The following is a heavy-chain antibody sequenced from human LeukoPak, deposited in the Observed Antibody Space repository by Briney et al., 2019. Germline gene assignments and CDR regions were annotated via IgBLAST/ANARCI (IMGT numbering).Heavy chain of an antibody. Sequence: EASVTVSCKVSGYTLTELSMHWVRQAPGKGLEWMGGFDPEYGETIYAQKLQGRVTMTEDTSTDTAYMGLSSLRSEDTAVYYCARGRDYSYGHYYYYMDVWGKGTTVTVSS. CDR2: FDPEYGET. D-gene: IGHD5-18*01. V-gene: IGHV1-24*01. CDR3: ARGRDYSYGHYYYYMDV. J-gene: IGHJ6*03. CDR1: GYTLTELS.